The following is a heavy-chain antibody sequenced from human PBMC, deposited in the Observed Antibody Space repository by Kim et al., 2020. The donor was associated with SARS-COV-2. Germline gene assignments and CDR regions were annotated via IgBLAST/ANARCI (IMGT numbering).Heavy chain of an antibody. CDR2: IYYSGST. Sequence: SETLSLTCTVSSGSISSSLYYWGWFRQPPGKGLEWIGSIYYSGSTFYNPSLKSRVTISVDTSKNHFSLNLNSVTAADTAVYYCARHNPDKGSGSYPLDFWGQGTLVTVSS. V-gene: IGHV4-39*01. CDR3: ARHNPDKGSGSYPLDF. D-gene: IGHD3-10*01. J-gene: IGHJ4*02. CDR1: SGSISSSLYY.